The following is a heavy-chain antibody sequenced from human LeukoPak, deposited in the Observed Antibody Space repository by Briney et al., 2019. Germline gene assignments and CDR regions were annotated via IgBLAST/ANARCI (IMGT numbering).Heavy chain of an antibody. CDR3: AKDAQRGFDYSNSLEN. CDR1: KFTFSHFG. J-gene: IGHJ4*02. Sequence: GGPLRLSCAASKFTFSHFGMHWVRQAPGKGLEWVAVIWNDGSNQYYAESVKGRFTVSRDNSQNMVYLQMNSLRPEDTAVYYCAKDAQRGFDYSNSLENWGQGTLVTVSS. V-gene: IGHV3-33*06. D-gene: IGHD4-11*01. CDR2: IWNDGSNQ.